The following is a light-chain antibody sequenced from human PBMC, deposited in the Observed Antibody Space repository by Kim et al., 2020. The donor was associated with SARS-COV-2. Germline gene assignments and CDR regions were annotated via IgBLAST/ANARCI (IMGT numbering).Light chain of an antibody. J-gene: IGLJ2*01. Sequence: QSALTQPAAVSGSPGQSITISCTGTSSDVGAYNFVSWYQQSPGKAPKLIIYDVNSRPSGVSNRFSGSKSGNTASLTISGLQAEDEADYCCSSYTRSRTLVFGGGTQLTVL. CDR3: SSYTRSRTLV. CDR2: DVN. V-gene: IGLV2-14*03. CDR1: SSDVGAYNF.